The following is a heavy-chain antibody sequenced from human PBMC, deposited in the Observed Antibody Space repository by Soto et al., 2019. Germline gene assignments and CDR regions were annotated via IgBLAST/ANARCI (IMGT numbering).Heavy chain of an antibody. CDR1: GFTFSSYG. CDR3: AREFWSGPFDY. CDR2: IWSDGSNK. D-gene: IGHD3-3*01. V-gene: IGHV3-33*01. J-gene: IGHJ4*02. Sequence: QVQLVESGGGMVQPGRSLRLSCAASGFTFSSYGMHWVRQAPGKGLEWVAVIWSDGSNKYYADSVKGRFTISRDNSKNTLYLQMNSLRAEDTAVYYCAREFWSGPFDYWGQGTLVTVSS.